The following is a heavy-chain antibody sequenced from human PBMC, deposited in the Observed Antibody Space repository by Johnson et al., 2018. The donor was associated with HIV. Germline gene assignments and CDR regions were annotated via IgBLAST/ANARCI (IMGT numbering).Heavy chain of an antibody. V-gene: IGHV3-7*03. CDR2: IKQDGSEK. Sequence: EQLVESGGGVVQPGRSLRLSCAASGFTFSSYAMHWFRQAPGKGLEWVANIKQDGSEKYYVDSVTGRFTISRDNAKNSLYLQMNIRRAEDTAVYYCARDYDLAARPVAFDIWGQGTMVTVSS. J-gene: IGHJ3*02. CDR3: ARDYDLAARPVAFDI. D-gene: IGHD6-6*01. CDR1: GFTFSSYA.